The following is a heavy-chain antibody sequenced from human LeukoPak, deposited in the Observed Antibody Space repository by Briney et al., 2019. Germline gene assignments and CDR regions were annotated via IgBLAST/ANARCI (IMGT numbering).Heavy chain of an antibody. CDR1: RVTVSNNY. D-gene: IGHD6-19*01. Sequence: GGSLRLSCVASRVTVSNNYMCWVRQAPGKGLEWVSAISGSGGSTYYADSVKGRFTISRDNSKNTLYLQMNSLRAEDTAVYYCAKDPIAVAGYNYFDYWGQGTLVTVSS. V-gene: IGHV3-23*01. CDR2: ISGSGGST. CDR3: AKDPIAVAGYNYFDY. J-gene: IGHJ4*02.